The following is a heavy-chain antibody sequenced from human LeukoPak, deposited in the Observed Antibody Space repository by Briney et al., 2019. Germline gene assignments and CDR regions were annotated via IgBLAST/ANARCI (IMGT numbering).Heavy chain of an antibody. CDR3: ARDVFSWNALEI. D-gene: IGHD2/OR15-2a*01. Sequence: GGSLRLSCAASGFTFSSYSMNWVRQAPGKGLEWVSSIGSSSSYIYYADSVKGRFTISRDNDKNLLYLQMKSLRAEDSAVYYCARDVFSWNALEIWGQGAMVTVSS. CDR2: IGSSSSYI. CDR1: GFTFSSYS. J-gene: IGHJ3*02. V-gene: IGHV3-21*06.